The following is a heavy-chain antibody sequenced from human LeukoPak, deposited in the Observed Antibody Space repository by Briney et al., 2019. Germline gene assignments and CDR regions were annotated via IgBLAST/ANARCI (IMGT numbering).Heavy chain of an antibody. CDR3: ARDTIYLSFDY. V-gene: IGHV3-11*05. J-gene: IGHJ4*02. D-gene: IGHD5-24*01. CDR2: ISISGSYI. Sequence: PGGSLRLSCRASGVTFNDYHMSWLRQAPGKGLEWISYISISGSYINHTDSVKGRFTISRDNAKNSLYLQMTSLRAEDTAVYYCARDTIYLSFDYWGQGTLVTVSS. CDR1: GVTFNDYH.